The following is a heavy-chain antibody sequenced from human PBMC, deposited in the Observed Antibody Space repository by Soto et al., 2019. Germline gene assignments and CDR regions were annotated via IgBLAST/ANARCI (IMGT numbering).Heavy chain of an antibody. CDR3: AKVLHDGYSSGWYLDYFDY. CDR1: GFTFSSYA. Sequence: PGGSLRLSCAASGFTFSSYAMSWVRQAPGKGLEWVSAISGSGGSTYYADSVKGRFTISRDNSKNTLYLQMNSLRAEDTAVYYCAKVLHDGYSSGWYLDYFDYWGQGTLVTVSS. D-gene: IGHD6-19*01. CDR2: ISGSGGST. J-gene: IGHJ4*02. V-gene: IGHV3-23*01.